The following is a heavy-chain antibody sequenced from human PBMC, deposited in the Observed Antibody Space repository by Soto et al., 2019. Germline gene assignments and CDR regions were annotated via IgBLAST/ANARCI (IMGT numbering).Heavy chain of an antibody. CDR1: GVSISSGGHY. Sequence: SETLSLTCTVSGVSISSGGHYWSWIRQTPGKGLEWVGYIQVSGDTFYNPSLEGRVSMSVDTSKNQFSLDLTSVTAADTAVYYCLRDTSWSRPYWGQGTLVTVSS. J-gene: IGHJ4*02. CDR3: LRDTSWSRPY. D-gene: IGHD2-15*01. CDR2: IQVSGDT. V-gene: IGHV4-30-4*01.